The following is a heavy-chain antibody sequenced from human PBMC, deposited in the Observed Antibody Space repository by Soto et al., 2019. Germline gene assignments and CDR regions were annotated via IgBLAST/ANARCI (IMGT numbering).Heavy chain of an antibody. D-gene: IGHD3-10*01. CDR1: GGSISSYY. V-gene: IGHV4-59*01. J-gene: IGHJ5*02. CDR2: IYYSGST. Sequence: SETLSLTCTVSGGSISSYYWSWIRQPPGKGLEWIGYIYYSGSTNYNPSLKSRVTISVDTSKNQFSLKLSSVTAADTAVYYCARELYYYGSGSYYMHWFDPWGQGTLVTVSS. CDR3: ARELYYYGSGSYYMHWFDP.